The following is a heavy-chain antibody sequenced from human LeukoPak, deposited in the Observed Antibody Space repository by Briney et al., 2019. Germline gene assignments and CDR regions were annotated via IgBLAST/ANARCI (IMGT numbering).Heavy chain of an antibody. V-gene: IGHV3-21*01. J-gene: IGHJ3*02. Sequence: PGGSLRLSCASSGFTFSSYSMNWVRQAPGKGLEWVPSISTGSSYIFYADSVKGRFTISRDNAKNSLYLQMNSLRAEDTAVYYCARGYCSGGSCYLNAFDIWGQGTMVTVSS. CDR3: ARGYCSGGSCYLNAFDI. CDR2: ISTGSSYI. CDR1: GFTFSSYS. D-gene: IGHD2-15*01.